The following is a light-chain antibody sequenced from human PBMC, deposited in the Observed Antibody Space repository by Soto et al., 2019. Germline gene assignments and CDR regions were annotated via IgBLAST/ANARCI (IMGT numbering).Light chain of an antibody. V-gene: IGLV1-44*01. CDR2: SNN. CDR3: AAWDYSLNGWV. J-gene: IGLJ3*02. Sequence: QSVLTQPPAASGTPGQRVTIYCSGSSSNIGSNTVNWYQQLPGTAPKLLIYSNNQRPSGVLDRFSGSKSGTSASLAISGLQSEDDADYYCAAWDYSLNGWVFGGGNKLTFL. CDR1: SSNIGSNT.